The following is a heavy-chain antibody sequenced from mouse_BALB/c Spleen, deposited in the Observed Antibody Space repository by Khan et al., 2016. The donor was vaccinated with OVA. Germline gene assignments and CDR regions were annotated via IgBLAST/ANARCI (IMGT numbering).Heavy chain of an antibody. CDR2: ISSGGSYT. J-gene: IGHJ3*01. D-gene: IGHD1-1*01. CDR3: ARELFSTVVPTPFAY. V-gene: IGHV5-9-3*01. CDR1: GFTFSNYA. Sequence: EVELVESGGGLVKPGGSLKLSCAVSGFTFSNYAMSWVRQTPEKRLEWVASISSGGSYTYYPDSVQGRFTISRDNAKNTLYLQMSSLRSEDTAIYNCARELFSTVVPTPFAYWGQGTLVTVSA.